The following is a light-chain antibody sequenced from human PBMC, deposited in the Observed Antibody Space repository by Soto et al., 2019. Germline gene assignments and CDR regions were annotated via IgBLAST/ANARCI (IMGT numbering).Light chain of an antibody. CDR3: QRYSDWPPWT. V-gene: IGKV3-15*01. J-gene: IGKJ1*01. CDR1: QSVSSK. Sequence: DILMTQSPATLSVSPGERATLSCRASQSVSSKLAWYQQKPGQPPRLLIYDASNRATGVPDRFIGSGSETEFTLTITSLQSEDFAVYYCQRYSDWPPWTFGQGTKVDIK. CDR2: DAS.